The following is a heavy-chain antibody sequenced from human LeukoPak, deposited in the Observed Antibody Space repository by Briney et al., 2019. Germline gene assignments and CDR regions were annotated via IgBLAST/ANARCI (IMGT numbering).Heavy chain of an antibody. J-gene: IGHJ6*03. CDR2: VDHTGST. Sequence: SVTLSLTCSVSDDSMTMYYWTWIRQPPGKGLEWIGYVDHTGSTNFNPSLNGRVSISRDTTKNLFSLRLRSVTAADTAVYFCARGRVSSSTWYSTYYYYFYMDVWGKGTTVTVSS. V-gene: IGHV4-59*01. CDR1: DDSMTMYY. CDR3: ARGRVSSSTWYSTYYYYFYMDV. D-gene: IGHD1-1*01.